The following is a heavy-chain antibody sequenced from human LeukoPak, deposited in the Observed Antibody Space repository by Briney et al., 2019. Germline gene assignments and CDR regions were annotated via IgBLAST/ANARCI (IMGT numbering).Heavy chain of an antibody. J-gene: IGHJ4*02. CDR1: GFFIDAFS. Sequence: GGSLRLSCAASGFFIDAFSMTWVRQSPGKGLEWVANIKQDGSEKYYVDSVKGRFTISRDNAKNSLYLQMNSLRGEDTAVYYCARERLTVETAGSIDYWGQGTLVTVSS. D-gene: IGHD3-10*01. V-gene: IGHV3-7*01. CDR3: ARERLTVETAGSIDY. CDR2: IKQDGSEK.